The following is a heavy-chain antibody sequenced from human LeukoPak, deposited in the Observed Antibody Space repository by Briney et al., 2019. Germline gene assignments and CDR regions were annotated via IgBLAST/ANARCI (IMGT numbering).Heavy chain of an antibody. D-gene: IGHD6-13*01. J-gene: IGHJ4*02. Sequence: ASVKVSCKASGYTFTGYYMHWVRQAPGQGLEWMGWISPNSGGTNYAQKFQGRVTMTRDTSISTAYMELSRLRSDDTAVYYCARGIAAAGASDYWGQGTLVTVSS. V-gene: IGHV1-2*02. CDR3: ARGIAAAGASDY. CDR1: GYTFTGYY. CDR2: ISPNSGGT.